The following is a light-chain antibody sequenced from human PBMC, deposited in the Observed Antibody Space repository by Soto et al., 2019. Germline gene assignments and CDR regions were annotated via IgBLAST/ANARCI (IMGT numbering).Light chain of an antibody. J-gene: IGKJ1*01. Sequence: RASQSVSNNYLAWYQQKPGQAPRLLIYGASNRATGIPDRFSGSGSGTDFTLTISSLETEDFAVYYCQQYGSSGTFGQGTKVDI. CDR2: GAS. CDR3: QQYGSSGT. CDR1: QSVSNNY. V-gene: IGKV3-20*01.